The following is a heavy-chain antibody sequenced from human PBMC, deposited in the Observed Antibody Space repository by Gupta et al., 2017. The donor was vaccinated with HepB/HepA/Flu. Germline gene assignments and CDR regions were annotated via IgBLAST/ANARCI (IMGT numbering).Heavy chain of an antibody. Sequence: QVQLVESGGGVVPPGRSLRLSWAASGFTFSRHGMHWVRQAPGKGLEWVAVISYDGSNKNYADSVKGRFTISRDNSKNTLYLQMNSLRAEDTAGYYCTVLGEVWEAGFDYWGQGTLVTVSS. J-gene: IGHJ4*02. CDR1: GFTFSRHG. D-gene: IGHD3-16*01. CDR3: TVLGEVWEAGFDY. CDR2: ISYDGSNK. V-gene: IGHV3-30*03.